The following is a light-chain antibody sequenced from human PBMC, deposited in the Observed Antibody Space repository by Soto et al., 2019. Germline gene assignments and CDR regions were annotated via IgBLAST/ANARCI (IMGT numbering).Light chain of an antibody. V-gene: IGKV3-20*01. Sequence: EVVLTQSPGTLSLSPGERVTLSCRASQSISSSYVAWYQQKPRQAPRLLFFGASSSAAGIPDRFSGSGSGTDFTLTISRLEPEDFAVYYCQQIGSSPWTFGQGTKVESK. CDR2: GAS. J-gene: IGKJ1*01. CDR3: QQIGSSPWT. CDR1: QSISSSY.